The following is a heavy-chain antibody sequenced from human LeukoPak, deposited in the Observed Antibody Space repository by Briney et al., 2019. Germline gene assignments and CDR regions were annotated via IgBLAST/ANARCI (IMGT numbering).Heavy chain of an antibody. CDR2: IYYSGST. Sequence: SETLSLTCTVSGGSVSSGSYYWSWIRQPPGKGLEWIGYIYYSGSTNYNPSLKSRVTISVDTSKNQFSLKLSSVTAADTAVYYCARDRDCSSTSCYRVDYYYGMDVWGQGTTVTVSS. D-gene: IGHD2-2*01. CDR3: ARDRDCSSTSCYRVDYYYGMDV. V-gene: IGHV4-61*01. CDR1: GGSVSSGSYY. J-gene: IGHJ6*02.